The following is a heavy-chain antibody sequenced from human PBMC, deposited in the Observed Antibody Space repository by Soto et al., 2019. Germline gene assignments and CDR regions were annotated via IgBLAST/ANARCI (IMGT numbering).Heavy chain of an antibody. D-gene: IGHD3-9*01. CDR3: ARGLSYYDILTGFDY. CDR2: IYYSGST. CDR1: GGSISSYY. V-gene: IGHV4-59*01. J-gene: IGHJ4*02. Sequence: PSETLSLTCTVSGGSISSYYWSWIRQPPGKGLEWIGYIYYSGSTNYNPSLKSRVTISVDTSKNQFSLKLSSVTAADTAVYYCARGLSYYDILTGFDYWGQGTLVTSPQ.